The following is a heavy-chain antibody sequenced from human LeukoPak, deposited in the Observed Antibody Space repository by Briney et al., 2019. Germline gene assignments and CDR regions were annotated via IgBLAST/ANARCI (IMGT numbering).Heavy chain of an antibody. D-gene: IGHD5-18*01. V-gene: IGHV3-21*01. Sequence: PGGSLRLSCAASGFTFSRYSMNWVRQAPGKGLEWVSSICNSSSYIYYADAGKGRFPVSRDNAKNSLYLQMNSLRAEDTAVYYCARDFAASPWWAVIRTDVDTAMEYGNWFDPWGQGTLVTVSS. CDR2: ICNSSSYI. CDR3: ARDFAASPWWAVIRTDVDTAMEYGNWFDP. CDR1: GFTFSRYS. J-gene: IGHJ5*02.